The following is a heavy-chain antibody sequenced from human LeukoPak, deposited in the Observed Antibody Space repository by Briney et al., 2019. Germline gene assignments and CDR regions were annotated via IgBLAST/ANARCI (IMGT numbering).Heavy chain of an antibody. J-gene: IGHJ4*02. CDR3: AREDSSGYLNY. Sequence: PGGSLRLSCAASGFTFSSYAMSWVRQAPGEGLEWVAVIWYDGSNKYYADSVKGRFTISRDNSKNTLYLQMNSLRAEDTAVYYCAREDSSGYLNYWGQGTLVTVSS. V-gene: IGHV3-33*08. CDR1: GFTFSSYA. CDR2: IWYDGSNK. D-gene: IGHD3-22*01.